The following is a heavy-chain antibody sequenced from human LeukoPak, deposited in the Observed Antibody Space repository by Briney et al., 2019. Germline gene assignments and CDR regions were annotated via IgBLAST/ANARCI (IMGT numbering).Heavy chain of an antibody. CDR2: MNPNSGNT. Sequence: GASVKVSCKASGYTFTSHDINWVRQATGQGLEWMGWMNPNSGNTGYAQKFQGRVTMTSNTSISTAYMELNSLRSEDTAVYYCARGRRWLEVAPAAWSDPWGQGTLVTVSS. CDR1: GYTFTSHD. CDR3: ARGRRWLEVAPAAWSDP. V-gene: IGHV1-8*01. J-gene: IGHJ5*02. D-gene: IGHD2-2*01.